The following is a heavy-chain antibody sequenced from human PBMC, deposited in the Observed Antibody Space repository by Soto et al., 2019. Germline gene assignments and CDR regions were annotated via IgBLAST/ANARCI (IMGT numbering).Heavy chain of an antibody. CDR3: ASQLYGDYGISFDY. V-gene: IGHV1-18*01. Sequence: ASVKVSCKASGYTFTSYGISWVRQAPGQGLEWMGWISAYNGNTNYAQKLQGRVTITADESTSTAYMELSSLRSEDTAVYYCASQLYGDYGISFDYWGQGTLVTVSS. CDR2: ISAYNGNT. D-gene: IGHD4-17*01. CDR1: GYTFTSYG. J-gene: IGHJ4*02.